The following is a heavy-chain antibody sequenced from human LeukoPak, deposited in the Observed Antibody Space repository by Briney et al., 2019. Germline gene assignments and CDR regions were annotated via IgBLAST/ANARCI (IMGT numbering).Heavy chain of an antibody. D-gene: IGHD1-26*01. CDR1: GYSFTSYW. CDR2: IYPGDPDT. Sequence: GESLKISCKGSGYSFTSYWIGWVCHMPGKGLEWMGIIYPGDPDTRYSPSFQGQVTISADKSISTAYLQWSSLKASDTAMYYCARQPDSEIVGATPFDYWGQGTLVTVSS. CDR3: ARQPDSEIVGATPFDY. V-gene: IGHV5-51*01. J-gene: IGHJ4*02.